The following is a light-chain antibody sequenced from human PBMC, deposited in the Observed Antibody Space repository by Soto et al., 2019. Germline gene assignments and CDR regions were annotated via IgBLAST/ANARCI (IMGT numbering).Light chain of an antibody. CDR1: SSDVGGYNY. J-gene: IGLJ1*01. CDR3: SSYTTSNTRQIV. V-gene: IGLV2-14*03. CDR2: DVS. Sequence: QSALTQPASVSGSPGQSITISCTGTSSDVGGYNYVSWYQHRPGEAPKLMIYDVSNRPSGVSNRFSGSKPGNTASLTISGLQPEDEADYYCSSYTTSNTRQIVFGTGTKVTVL.